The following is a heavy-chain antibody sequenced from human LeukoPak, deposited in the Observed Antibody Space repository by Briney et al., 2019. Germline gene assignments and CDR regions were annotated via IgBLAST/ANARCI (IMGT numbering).Heavy chain of an antibody. CDR1: GDSINSLDL. CDR2: MYLSGTT. J-gene: IGHJ4*02. CDR3: AGLVGRYSSGLYYYYFDY. Sequence: SETLSLTCTVSGDSINSLDLWSWVRQPPGKGLEWIGEMYLSGTTHSNPSVESRVTISIDKSKNQFFLNLSSVTAADTAVYYCAGLVGRYSSGLYYYYFDYWGQGTLVTVSS. V-gene: IGHV4-4*02. D-gene: IGHD3-22*01.